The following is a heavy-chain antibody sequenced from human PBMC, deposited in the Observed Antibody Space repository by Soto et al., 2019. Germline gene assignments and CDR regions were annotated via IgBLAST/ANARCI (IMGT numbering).Heavy chain of an antibody. CDR1: GYTFTSYD. V-gene: IGHV1-8*01. CDR3: ARGDYYDSSGYYYRWFDP. Sequence: QVQLVQSGAEVKKPGASVNVSCKASGYTFTSYDINWVRQATGQGLEWMGWMNPNSGNTGYAQKFRGRVTMTRNTSISTAYMELSSLRSEDTAVYYCARGDYYDSSGYYYRWFDPWGQGTLVTVSS. CDR2: MNPNSGNT. D-gene: IGHD3-22*01. J-gene: IGHJ5*02.